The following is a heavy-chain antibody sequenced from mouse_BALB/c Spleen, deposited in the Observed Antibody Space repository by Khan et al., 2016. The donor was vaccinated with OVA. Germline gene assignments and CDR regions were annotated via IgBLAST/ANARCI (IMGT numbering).Heavy chain of an antibody. D-gene: IGHD3-3*01. J-gene: IGHJ2*01. V-gene: IGHV14-3*02. CDR3: ARRARK. CDR1: GLNLKDTY. Sequence: VQLQQPGAELVKSGATVKLSCTASGLNLKDTYMHWLKQWPEQGLEWIGRIDPSNGNTKYDPKFQGKATLTADTSSNTASLELSSPTSEATAVYYGARRARKWGQGTTLTASS. CDR2: IDPSNGNT.